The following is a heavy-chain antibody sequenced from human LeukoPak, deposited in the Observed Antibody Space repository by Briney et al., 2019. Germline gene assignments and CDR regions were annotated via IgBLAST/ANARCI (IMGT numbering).Heavy chain of an antibody. Sequence: SETLSHTCTDPGGSISSDYWSWVRQRPRKGLERIGYILYRGSTNYNPSLKSRVTTPVEASKNKFSLNRSSMTAAHTAGYYCPGDHLKYSSGWYGLRKYYYYCMEVWGEGTTVTVSS. V-gene: IGHV4-59*01. D-gene: IGHD6-19*01. CDR3: PGDHLKYSSGWYGLRKYYYYCMEV. CDR1: GGSISSDY. J-gene: IGHJ6*03. CDR2: ILYRGST.